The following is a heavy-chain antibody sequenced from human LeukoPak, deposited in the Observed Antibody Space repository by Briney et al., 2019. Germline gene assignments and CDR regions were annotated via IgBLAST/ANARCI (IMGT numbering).Heavy chain of an antibody. Sequence: PGGSLRLSCAASGFTFSSYSMNWVRQAPGKGLEWVSSISSSSSYIYYADSVKGRFTISRDNAKNSLYLQMNSLRAEDTAVYYCAKYEMGIGGAPLYWGQGTLVTVSS. J-gene: IGHJ4*02. V-gene: IGHV3-21*04. CDR3: AKYEMGIGGAPLY. CDR1: GFTFSSYS. CDR2: ISSSSSYI. D-gene: IGHD3-16*01.